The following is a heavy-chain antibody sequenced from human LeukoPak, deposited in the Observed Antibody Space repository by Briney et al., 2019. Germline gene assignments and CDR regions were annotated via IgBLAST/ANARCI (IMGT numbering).Heavy chain of an antibody. Sequence: SETLSLTCTVSGGSFSSSSYYWGWIRQPPGKGLEWIGSIYYSGSTYYNPSLKSRVTISVDTSKNQFSLKLSSVTAADTAVYYCARDARDYYDSSGYSYYFDYWGQGTLVTVSS. D-gene: IGHD3-22*01. J-gene: IGHJ4*02. CDR3: ARDARDYYDSSGYSYYFDY. CDR2: IYYSGST. CDR1: GGSFSSSSYY. V-gene: IGHV4-39*07.